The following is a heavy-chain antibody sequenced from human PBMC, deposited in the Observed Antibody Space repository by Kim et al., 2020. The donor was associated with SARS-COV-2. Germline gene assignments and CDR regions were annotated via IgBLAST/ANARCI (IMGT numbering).Heavy chain of an antibody. Sequence: GGSLRLSCAASGFTFSSYGMHWVRQAPGKGLEWVAVISYDGSNKYYADSVKGRFTISRDNSKNTLYLQMNSLRAEDTAVYYCAKDIAAGPLQPALTTAGGIDYWGQGTLVTVSS. CDR1: GFTFSSYG. V-gene: IGHV3-30*18. D-gene: IGHD6-25*01. J-gene: IGHJ4*02. CDR2: ISYDGSNK. CDR3: AKDIAAGPLQPALTTAGGIDY.